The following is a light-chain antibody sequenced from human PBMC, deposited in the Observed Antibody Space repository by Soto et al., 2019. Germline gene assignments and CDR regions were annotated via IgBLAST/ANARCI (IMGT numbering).Light chain of an antibody. CDR2: RNN. Sequence: QSVLTQPPSASGTPGQRVTISCSGSSSNIGSNYVYWYQQLPGTAPKLLIYRNNQRPSGVPDRFSGSKSGTSASLAISGLRSEDEADXYXXXXXXXXSXLYVFXTGTXVT. CDR3: XXXXXXXSXLYV. V-gene: IGLV1-47*01. CDR1: SSNIGSNY. J-gene: IGLJ1*01.